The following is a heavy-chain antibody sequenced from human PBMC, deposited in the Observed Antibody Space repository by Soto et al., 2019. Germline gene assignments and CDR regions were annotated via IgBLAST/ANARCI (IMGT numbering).Heavy chain of an antibody. D-gene: IGHD5-12*01. V-gene: IGHV3-72*01. CDR3: ARGGYEYRY. CDR2: TKNKGNSYTT. Sequence: EVQVVEFGGGLVQPGGSLRLSCAASGFTLSDHYMDWVRQAPGKGLEWVGRTKNKGNSYTTEYAASVKGRFTISRDDSKNSVYLHMNSLKSEDTAVYYCARGGYEYRYWGQGTLVTVSS. J-gene: IGHJ4*02. CDR1: GFTLSDHY.